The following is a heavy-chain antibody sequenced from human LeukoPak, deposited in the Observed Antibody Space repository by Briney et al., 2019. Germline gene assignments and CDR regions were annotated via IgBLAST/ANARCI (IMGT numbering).Heavy chain of an antibody. Sequence: ASVKVSCKASGYTFNSYYIHWLRQAPGQSLEWMGIINPSSGSTTYAQKFQGRVTMTRETSTSAVYVELSGLRSEDTAVYYCARGGMGIQLWPFDYWGQGTLVTVSS. CDR3: ARGGMGIQLWPFDY. D-gene: IGHD1-1*01. V-gene: IGHV1-46*02. J-gene: IGHJ4*02. CDR1: GYTFNSYY. CDR2: INPSSGST.